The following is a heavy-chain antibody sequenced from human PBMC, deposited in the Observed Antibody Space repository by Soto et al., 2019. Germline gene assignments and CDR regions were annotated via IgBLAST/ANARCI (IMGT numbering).Heavy chain of an antibody. CDR3: ARGMREYSGYGRYYYYYMDV. V-gene: IGHV4-34*01. J-gene: IGHJ6*03. Sequence: QVQLQQWGAGLLKPSETLSLTCAVYGGSFSGYYWSWIRQPPGKGLEWIGEINHSGSTNYNPSLKSRVTISVDTSKNQFSLKLSSVTAADTAVYYCARGMREYSGYGRYYYYYMDVWGKGTTVTVSS. D-gene: IGHD5-12*01. CDR1: GGSFSGYY. CDR2: INHSGST.